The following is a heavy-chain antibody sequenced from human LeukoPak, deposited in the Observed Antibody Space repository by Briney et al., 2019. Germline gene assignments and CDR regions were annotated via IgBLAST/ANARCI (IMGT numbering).Heavy chain of an antibody. CDR2: IYWDDDK. V-gene: IGHV2-5*02. CDR3: GHRFYGHYVYNNDFDI. D-gene: IGHD4-17*01. J-gene: IGHJ3*02. Sequence: SGPTLVKPTQTLTLTCTFSGFSRSTSGVGVGCIRQPPGKALKWLALIYWDDDKLYSPSLKSRLTITKDPSKNQVVFTMTNMDPVDPATYYCGHRFYGHYVYNNDFDIWCQGTMVTVSS. CDR1: GFSRSTSGVG.